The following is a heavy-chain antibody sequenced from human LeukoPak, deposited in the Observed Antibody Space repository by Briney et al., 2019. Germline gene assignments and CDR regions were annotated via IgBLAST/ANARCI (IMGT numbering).Heavy chain of an antibody. V-gene: IGHV5-51*01. CDR3: ARPPYSGSYYYFDY. CDR2: IYPGDADT. Sequence: PGESLKISCKGSGYTFSTYWIGWVRQMPGKGLEWMGIIYPGDADTRYSPSFQGQVTISADKSIRTAYLQWSSLKASDTAMYYCARPPYSGSYYYFDYWGQGTLVTVSS. J-gene: IGHJ4*02. D-gene: IGHD1-26*01. CDR1: GYTFSTYW.